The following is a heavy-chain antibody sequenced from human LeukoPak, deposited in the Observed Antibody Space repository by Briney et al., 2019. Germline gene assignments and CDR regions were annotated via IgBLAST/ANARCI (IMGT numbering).Heavy chain of an antibody. D-gene: IGHD3-22*01. J-gene: IGHJ5*02. Sequence: PSETLSLTCAVYGGSFSGYYWSWIRQPPGKGLEWIGYIYYSGSTNYNPSLKSRVTISVDTSKNQFSLKLSSVTAADTAVYYCARDDYDSSGYEWFDPWGQGTLVTVSS. V-gene: IGHV4-59*01. CDR2: IYYSGST. CDR1: GGSFSGYY. CDR3: ARDDYDSSGYEWFDP.